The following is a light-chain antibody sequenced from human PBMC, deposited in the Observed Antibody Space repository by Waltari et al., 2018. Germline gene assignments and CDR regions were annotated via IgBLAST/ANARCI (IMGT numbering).Light chain of an antibody. CDR2: GAS. V-gene: IGKV3-15*01. CDR1: ESIRNN. Sequence: IVMTQSPATLSASPGEGATLSCRASESIRNNLAWYQQKAGQAPMLLIFGASNRATGIPARFSGSGSGTEFALTISTLQSEDFAVYFCQHYNNQPLTFGGGTKVEIK. CDR3: QHYNNQPLT. J-gene: IGKJ4*01.